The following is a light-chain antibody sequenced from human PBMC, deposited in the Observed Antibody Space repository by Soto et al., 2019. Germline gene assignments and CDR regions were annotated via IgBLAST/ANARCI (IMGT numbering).Light chain of an antibody. V-gene: IGKV1-5*03. CDR2: KAS. CDR1: QSISSW. Sequence: DIQMTQSPSTLSASVGDRVTITCRASQSISSWLAWYQQKPGKAPKLLIYKASSLESGVPSRFSGSGSGTEFTLPISSLQPDDFATYYGQQYNSYPRTFGQGTKVEIK. J-gene: IGKJ1*01. CDR3: QQYNSYPRT.